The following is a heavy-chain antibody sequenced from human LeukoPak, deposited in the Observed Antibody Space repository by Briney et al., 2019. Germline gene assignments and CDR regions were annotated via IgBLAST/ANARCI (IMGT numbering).Heavy chain of an antibody. Sequence: GGSLRLSCAASGFIFGSYGMGWVRQAPGKGLEWVSAISGSGSSTYYAASVKGRFTISRDNSKNTLYLQMNSLRAEDTAVYYCARWGLVATSTRWRNWFDPWGQGTLVTVSS. CDR3: ARWGLVATSTRWRNWFDP. J-gene: IGHJ5*02. CDR1: GFIFGSYG. V-gene: IGHV3-23*01. D-gene: IGHD5-12*01. CDR2: ISGSGSST.